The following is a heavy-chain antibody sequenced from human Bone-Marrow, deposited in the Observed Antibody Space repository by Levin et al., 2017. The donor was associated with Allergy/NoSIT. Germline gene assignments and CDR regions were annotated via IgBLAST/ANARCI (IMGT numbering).Heavy chain of an antibody. CDR2: TWYDGSHE. Sequence: GGSLRLSCAASGFTFKNYGMHWVRQAPGKGLEWLAVTWYDGSHEYHADSVKGRFISSRDNSKNTLYLHMNSLRLEDTAVYYCARDGAGFGESPEYWGQGTLVIVSS. V-gene: IGHV3-33*01. D-gene: IGHD3-10*01. CDR3: ARDGAGFGESPEY. CDR1: GFTFKNYG. J-gene: IGHJ4*02.